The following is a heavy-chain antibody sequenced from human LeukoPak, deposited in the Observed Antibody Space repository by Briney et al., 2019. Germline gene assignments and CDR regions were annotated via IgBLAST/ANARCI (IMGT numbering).Heavy chain of an antibody. Sequence: PGGSLRLSCAASGFTFSSYGMSWVRQAPGKGLEWVSNIKQDGSEKYYVDSVKGRFTISRDNAKNSLYLQMNSLRAEDTAVYYCARGRGVRGVISDYWGQGTLVTVSS. J-gene: IGHJ4*02. CDR1: GFTFSSYG. CDR2: IKQDGSEK. D-gene: IGHD3-10*01. CDR3: ARGRGVRGVISDY. V-gene: IGHV3-7*01.